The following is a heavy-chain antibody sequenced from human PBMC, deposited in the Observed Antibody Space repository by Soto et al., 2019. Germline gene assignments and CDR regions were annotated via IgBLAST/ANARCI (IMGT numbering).Heavy chain of an antibody. CDR2: LSAGRRA. CDR3: AKESMPEHYGDTLFDY. D-gene: IGHD4-17*01. CDR1: GFSFVNYA. Sequence: DVQLLESGGGLVQPGGSLRLSCEASGFSFVNYALSWVRQAPGKGLEWVATLSAGRRAYYEDSVKGRFTIAKDLSTNTLHLQARSLRADDTAVYYCAKESMPEHYGDTLFDYWGQGTRVTVSS. V-gene: IGHV3-23*01. J-gene: IGHJ4*02.